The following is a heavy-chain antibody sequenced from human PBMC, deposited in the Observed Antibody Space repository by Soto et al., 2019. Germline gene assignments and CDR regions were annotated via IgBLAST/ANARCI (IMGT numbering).Heavy chain of an antibody. Sequence: QVQLVESGGGVVQPGRSLRLSCAASGFSFSSYGMHWVRQTPGKGLEWVAGISYDGSNKYYVDSMKGRLTISRDNSKNXXDLQMNSLRAEDTAVYYCAKDTYYHDSSGYYVFDYWGPGPLVTVSS. D-gene: IGHD3-22*01. CDR1: GFSFSSYG. V-gene: IGHV3-30*18. CDR3: AKDTYYHDSSGYYVFDY. CDR2: ISYDGSNK. J-gene: IGHJ4*02.